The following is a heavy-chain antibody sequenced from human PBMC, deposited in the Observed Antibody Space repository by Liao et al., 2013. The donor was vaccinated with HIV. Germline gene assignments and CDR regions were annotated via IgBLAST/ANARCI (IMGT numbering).Heavy chain of an antibody. D-gene: IGHD3-10*01. V-gene: IGHV4-61*02. Sequence: QVQLQESGPGLVKPSQTLSLTCTVSGGSISSGSYYWSWIRQPAGKGLEWIGRIYTSGSTNYNPSLKSRVTMSVDTSKNQFSLKLSSVTAADTAVYYCARADGVRGRYYMDVWGQRGPTGHRLL. J-gene: IGHJ6*03. CDR3: ARADGVRGRYYMDV. CDR2: IYTSGST. CDR1: GGSISSGSYY.